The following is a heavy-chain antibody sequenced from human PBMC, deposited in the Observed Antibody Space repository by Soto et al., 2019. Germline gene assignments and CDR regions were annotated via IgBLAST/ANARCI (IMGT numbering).Heavy chain of an antibody. D-gene: IGHD2-2*01. V-gene: IGHV6-1*01. CDR2: TYYRSKWYN. CDR1: GDSVSSNSAA. Sequence: QSLSLNCAISGDSVSSNSAAWNWIRQSPSIGLECLGSTYYRSKWYNYYAVSLKSRITINPDTSKNQFSLQLNSVTPEDPAVYYCARHLRHCSSTSSYSWFYXWGQVTLVTVSX. J-gene: IGHJ5*02. CDR3: ARHLRHCSSTSSYSWFYX.